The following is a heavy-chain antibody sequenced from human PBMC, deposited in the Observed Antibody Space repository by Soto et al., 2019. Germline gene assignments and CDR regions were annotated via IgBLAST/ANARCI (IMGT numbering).Heavy chain of an antibody. J-gene: IGHJ6*02. CDR1: GGTFSSYA. Sequence: QVQLVQSGAEVKKPGSSVKVSCKASGGTFSSYAISWVRQAPGQGLEWMGGIIPIFGTANYAQKFQGRVTITADESTSTAYMELSSLRSEDTAVYYCARGIQRITIFGVALAYYYYYGMDVWGQGTTVTVSS. CDR3: ARGIQRITIFGVALAYYYYYGMDV. D-gene: IGHD3-3*01. CDR2: IIPIFGTA. V-gene: IGHV1-69*01.